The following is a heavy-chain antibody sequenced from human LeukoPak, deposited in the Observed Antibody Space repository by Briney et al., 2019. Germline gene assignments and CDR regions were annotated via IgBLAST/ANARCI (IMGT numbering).Heavy chain of an antibody. CDR3: ARETAAFSYYYYYYYMDV. D-gene: IGHD2-2*01. CDR1: GFTFSSYW. V-gene: IGHV3-7*01. J-gene: IGHJ6*03. Sequence: PGGSLRLSCAASGFTFSSYWMSWVRQAPGKGLEWVANIKQDGSEKYYVDSVKGRFTISRDNAKNSLYLQMNSLRAEDTAVYYCARETAAFSYYYYYYYMDVWGKETTVTVSS. CDR2: IKQDGSEK.